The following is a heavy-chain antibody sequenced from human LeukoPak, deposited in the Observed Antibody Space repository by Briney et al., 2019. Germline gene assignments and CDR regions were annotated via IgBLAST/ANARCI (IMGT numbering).Heavy chain of an antibody. J-gene: IGHJ6*02. Sequence: GRSLRLSCAASGFSFNNCGMHWVRQAPGKGLEWVAVISSDGSNEYNADSVKGRFTISRDNSKNTLYLQMNSLRAEDTAMYYCARVGNYDSRSGFYPIYYFYGMDFWGQGTTVTVSS. CDR1: GFSFNNCG. CDR2: ISSDGSNE. D-gene: IGHD3-3*01. CDR3: ARVGNYDSRSGFYPIYYFYGMDF. V-gene: IGHV3-30-3*01.